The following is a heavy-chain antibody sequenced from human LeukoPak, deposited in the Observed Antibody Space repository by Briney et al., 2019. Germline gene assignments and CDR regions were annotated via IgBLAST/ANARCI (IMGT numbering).Heavy chain of an antibody. CDR2: ISSSSSYI. Sequence: PGGSLRLSCAASGFTFSSYSMNWVRQAPGKGLEWVSSISSSSSYIYYADSVKGRFTISRDNAKTSLYLQMNSLRAEDTAVYYCARNKDMDIVVVPAAQEFDYWGQGTLVTVSS. CDR1: GFTFSSYS. V-gene: IGHV3-21*01. J-gene: IGHJ4*02. CDR3: ARNKDMDIVVVPAAQEFDY. D-gene: IGHD2-2*03.